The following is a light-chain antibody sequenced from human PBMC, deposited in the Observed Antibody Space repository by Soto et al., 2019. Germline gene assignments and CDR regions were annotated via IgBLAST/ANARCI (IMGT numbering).Light chain of an antibody. CDR1: QDISNY. CDR2: DAS. CDR3: QQYEELPLT. V-gene: IGKV1-33*01. J-gene: IGKJ4*01. Sequence: DIQMTQSPSSLSASVGDRVTITCQASQDISNYLNWYQQKPGKAPKLLIFDASNVETGVPSRFSGSGSGTDFTFNIHSLQPEDAATYYCQQYEELPLTFGGGTKVGIK.